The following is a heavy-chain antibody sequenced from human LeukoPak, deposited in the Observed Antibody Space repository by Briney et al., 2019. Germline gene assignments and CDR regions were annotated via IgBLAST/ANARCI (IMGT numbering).Heavy chain of an antibody. J-gene: IGHJ6*04. D-gene: IGHD3-10*02. CDR3: AELGITMIGGV. CDR1: GFNFSSYS. CDR2: ISSSGSTI. Sequence: PGGSLRLSCAASGFNFSSYSMNWVRQAPGEGLEWVSYISSSGSTIYYADSVKGRFTISRDNAKNSLYLQMNSLRAEDTAVYYCAELGITMIGGVWGKGTTVTISS. V-gene: IGHV3-48*04.